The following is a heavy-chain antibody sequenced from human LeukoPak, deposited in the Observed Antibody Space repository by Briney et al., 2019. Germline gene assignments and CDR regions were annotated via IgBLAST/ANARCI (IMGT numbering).Heavy chain of an antibody. CDR1: GFTFNSYG. CDR3: AKDLGSDYYDSSGYSGPDY. Sequence: GGSLRLSCAASGFTFNSYGMPWVRQAPGKGLEWVALISYDGSNEYYADSVKGRFTISRDNSKNTLYLQMNSLRAEDTAVYYCAKDLGSDYYDSSGYSGPDYWGQGTLVTVSS. CDR2: ISYDGSNE. D-gene: IGHD3-22*01. J-gene: IGHJ4*02. V-gene: IGHV3-30*18.